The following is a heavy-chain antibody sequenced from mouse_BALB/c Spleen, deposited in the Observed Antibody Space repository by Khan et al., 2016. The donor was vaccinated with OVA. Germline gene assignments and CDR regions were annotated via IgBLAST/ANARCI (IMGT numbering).Heavy chain of an antibody. D-gene: IGHD1-1*01. CDR2: LSPGNGYI. J-gene: IGHJ2*01. Sequence: QVQLKQSDTELVKPGASVKISCKASGYTFTDHAIHWVKQRPEQGLEWIGYLSPGNGYIKYHEKFKGKATLTADISSSTAYMQLNSLTSEDSAVYFCNYVGYWGQGTTLTVSS. CDR1: GYTFTDHA. V-gene: IGHV1S53*03. CDR3: NYVGY.